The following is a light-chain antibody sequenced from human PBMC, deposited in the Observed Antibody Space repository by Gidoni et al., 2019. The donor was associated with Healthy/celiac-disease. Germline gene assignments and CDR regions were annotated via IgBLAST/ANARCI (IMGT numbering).Light chain of an antibody. CDR2: EVN. CDR1: SNAIGTYDL. J-gene: IGLJ2*01. Sequence: QSALTQPAPVSGSPGPSITKSCTATSNAIGTYDLVSWYQQTPGKVPKFIIYEVNQRPSGISNRFSGYKSGNTASLTSAGLQAEDESYYYCSSYGCRHNVVLFGGGTKLTVL. CDR3: SSYGCRHNVVL. V-gene: IGLV2-23*02.